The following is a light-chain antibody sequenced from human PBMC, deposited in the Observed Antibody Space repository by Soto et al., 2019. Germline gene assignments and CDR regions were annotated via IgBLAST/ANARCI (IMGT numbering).Light chain of an antibody. CDR1: SSDIGGSDY. V-gene: IGLV2-14*01. CDR2: EVS. Sequence: QSVLTQAASVSGSPVQSITISCTGTSSDIGGSDYVSWYQKHPGKAPKVIIYEVSDRPSGVSDRFSGSKSGNTASLTISGLQAEDEADYYCSYYVTSGTLVFGGGTKVTVL. CDR3: SYYVTSGTLV. J-gene: IGLJ3*02.